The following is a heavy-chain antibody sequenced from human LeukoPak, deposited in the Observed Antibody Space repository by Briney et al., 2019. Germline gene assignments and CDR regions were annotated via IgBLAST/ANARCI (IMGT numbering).Heavy chain of an antibody. CDR1: GGSISSGGYY. CDR3: ARARGYSYGLFDY. D-gene: IGHD5-18*01. CDR2: IYYSGST. J-gene: IGHJ4*02. V-gene: IGHV4-31*01. Sequence: SETLSLTCTVSGGSISSGGYYWSWIRQHPGKGPEWIGYIYYSGSTYYNPSLKSQVTISVDTSKNQFSLKLSSVTAADTAVYYCARARGYSYGLFDYWGQGTLVTVSS.